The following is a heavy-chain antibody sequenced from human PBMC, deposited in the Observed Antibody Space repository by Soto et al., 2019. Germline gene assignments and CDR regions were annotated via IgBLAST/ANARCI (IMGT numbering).Heavy chain of an antibody. CDR2: IYYSGST. CDR3: AREVKDSSSGYDY. CDR1: GGSISSGGYY. Sequence: QVQLQESGPGLVKPSQTLSLTCTVSGGSISSGGYYWSWIRQHPGKVLEWIGYIYYSGSTYYNPSLTSRVTISVDTSKNQFSLKLSSVTAADTAVYYCAREVKDSSSGYDYWGQGTLVTVSS. D-gene: IGHD6-13*01. V-gene: IGHV4-31*03. J-gene: IGHJ4*02.